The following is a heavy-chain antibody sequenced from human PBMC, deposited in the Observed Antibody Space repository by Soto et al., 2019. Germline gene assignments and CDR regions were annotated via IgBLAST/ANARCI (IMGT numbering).Heavy chain of an antibody. CDR2: IIPIFGTA. V-gene: IGHV1-69*06. Sequence: RASVKVSCKASGGTFGSYAISWVRQAPGQGLEWMGGIIPIFGTANYAQKFQGRVTTTADKSTSTAYMELSSLRSEDTAVYYCARGDFWSGYYRHYYYGMDVWGQGTTVTVSS. CDR3: ARGDFWSGYYRHYYYGMDV. CDR1: GGTFGSYA. D-gene: IGHD3-3*01. J-gene: IGHJ6*02.